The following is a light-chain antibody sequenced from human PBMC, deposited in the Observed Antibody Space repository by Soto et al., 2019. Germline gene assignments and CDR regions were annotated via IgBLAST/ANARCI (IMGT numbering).Light chain of an antibody. CDR1: QSVSSY. J-gene: IGKJ1*01. Sequence: EIVLTQSPATLSLSPGERATLSCRASQSVSSYLAWYQQKPGQAPRLLMYEASTRATGIPARFSGGGSGTDFTLTISSLEPEDFAVYYCQQYNNWPRTFGQGTKVDI. CDR2: EAS. CDR3: QQYNNWPRT. V-gene: IGKV3-11*01.